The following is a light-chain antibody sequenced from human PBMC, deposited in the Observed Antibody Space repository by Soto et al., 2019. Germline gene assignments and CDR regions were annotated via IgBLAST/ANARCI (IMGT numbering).Light chain of an antibody. V-gene: IGLV1-47*01. Sequence: QSVLTQPPSASGTPGQRVTISCSGSSSNIGSNYVYWYQQLPGTAPKLLIYRNNQRPSGVPDRFSGSKSGTSASLAISGLRSEGEADYYCAAWDDRLVFGGGTKLTVL. CDR2: RNN. CDR1: SSNIGSNY. CDR3: AAWDDRLV. J-gene: IGLJ2*01.